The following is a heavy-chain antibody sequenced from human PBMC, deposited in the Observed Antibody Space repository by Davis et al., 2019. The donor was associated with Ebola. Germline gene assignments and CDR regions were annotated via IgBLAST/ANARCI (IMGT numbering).Heavy chain of an antibody. CDR3: ARASFGYNSGWYADY. D-gene: IGHD6-19*01. CDR1: GYTFTSYY. V-gene: IGHV1-3*01. J-gene: IGHJ4*02. Sequence: ASVKVSCKASGYTFTSYYMHWVRQAPGQRLEWMGWVHGGNGNTKYSQRFQGRVTITTDTSASTVYLDLTSLRSEDTAVFYCARASFGYNSGWYADYWGPGSLVTVSS. CDR2: VHGGNGNT.